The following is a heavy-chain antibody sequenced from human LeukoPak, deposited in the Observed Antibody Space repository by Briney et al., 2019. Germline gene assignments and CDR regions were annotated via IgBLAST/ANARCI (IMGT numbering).Heavy chain of an antibody. V-gene: IGHV1-2*04. CDR1: GYTFTGCY. Sequence: ASVKVSCKASGYTFTGCYMHWVRQAPGQGLEWMGWINPNSGGTNYAQKFQGWVTMTRDTSISTAYMELSRLRSDDTAVYYCARDRYNWYYYSGMDVWGQGTTVTVSS. CDR2: INPNSGGT. D-gene: IGHD1-20*01. J-gene: IGHJ6*02. CDR3: ARDRYNWYYYSGMDV.